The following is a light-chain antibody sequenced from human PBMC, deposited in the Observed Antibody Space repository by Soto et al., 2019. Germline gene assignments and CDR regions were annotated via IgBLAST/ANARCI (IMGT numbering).Light chain of an antibody. J-gene: IGKJ1*01. V-gene: IGKV2-30*02. CDR1: QSLIHSDGNTY. CDR3: MQGTHWPWT. CDR2: QVS. Sequence: DVVMTQSPLSLPVTLGQPASISCRSSQSLIHSDGNTYLNWFQQRPGQSPRRLIYQVSDRDSGVPDRFSGSGSGTDITLKISRVEADDVGVYYCMQGTHWPWTFGQGTEVEIK.